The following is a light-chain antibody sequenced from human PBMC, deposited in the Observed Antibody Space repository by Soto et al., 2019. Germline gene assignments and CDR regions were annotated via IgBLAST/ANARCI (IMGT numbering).Light chain of an antibody. Sequence: DIQVTQSPSSLSASVGDRVTITCRASQDIGNDLGWYQQEPGKAPRRLIYSASNVQSGVPSWFSGSRSGTEFTLTISSLQPEDFVTYHCLQHKTFPWTFGQGTKVEMK. CDR1: QDIGND. CDR2: SAS. CDR3: LQHKTFPWT. V-gene: IGKV1-17*01. J-gene: IGKJ1*01.